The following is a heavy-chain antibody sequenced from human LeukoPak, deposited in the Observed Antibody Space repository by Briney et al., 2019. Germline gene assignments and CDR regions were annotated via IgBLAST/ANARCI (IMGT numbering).Heavy chain of an antibody. J-gene: IGHJ4*02. Sequence: PSETLSLTCAVYGGSFSGYYWSWIRQPPGKGLEWIGYIYYSGSTNYNPSLKSRVTISVDTSKNQFSLKLSSVTAADTAVYYCARGTDTAMVLHFDYWGQGTLVTVSS. CDR1: GGSFSGYY. CDR2: IYYSGST. D-gene: IGHD5-18*01. V-gene: IGHV4-59*01. CDR3: ARGTDTAMVLHFDY.